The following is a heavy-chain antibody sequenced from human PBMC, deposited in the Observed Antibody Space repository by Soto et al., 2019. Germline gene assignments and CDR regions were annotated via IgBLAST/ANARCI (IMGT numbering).Heavy chain of an antibody. J-gene: IGHJ4*02. D-gene: IGHD1-26*01. Sequence: ASVKVSCKASGGTFSSYAISWVRQAPGQGLEWMGGIIPIFGTANYAQKFQGRVTITADESTSTAYMELSSLRSEDTAVYYCARARSPVSYFDYWGQGTLVTVS. CDR1: GGTFSSYA. CDR2: IIPIFGTA. CDR3: ARARSPVSYFDY. V-gene: IGHV1-69*13.